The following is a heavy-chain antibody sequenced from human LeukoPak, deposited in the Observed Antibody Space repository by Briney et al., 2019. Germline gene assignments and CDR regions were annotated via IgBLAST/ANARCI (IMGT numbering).Heavy chain of an antibody. J-gene: IGHJ4*02. CDR3: ATFETRGTGDFDN. CDR1: GFIFSSHS. V-gene: IGHV3-21*01. Sequence: GGSLRLSCEASGFIFSSHSMNWVRQAPGRGLEWVSSISGDSRHIFYADSVKGRFTISRDGAKNSVYLQMNNLRAEDTAVYYCATFETRGTGDFDNWGQGTLVAVSS. D-gene: IGHD7-27*01. CDR2: ISGDSRHI.